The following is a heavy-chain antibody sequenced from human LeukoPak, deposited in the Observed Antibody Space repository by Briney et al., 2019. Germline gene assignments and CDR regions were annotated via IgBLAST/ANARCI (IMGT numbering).Heavy chain of an antibody. CDR2: ITTSDGNT. CDR1: GFTFSSYT. CDR3: AKGGRFTMIVTYFDY. V-gene: IGHV3-23*01. J-gene: IGHJ4*02. D-gene: IGHD3-22*01. Sequence: GGSLRLSCAASGFTFSSYTMSWVRQAPGKGLEWVSTITTSDGNTYYADSVKGRFTVSRDNSKNTLYLQMNSLRAEDTAVYYCAKGGRFTMIVTYFDYWGQGTLVTVSS.